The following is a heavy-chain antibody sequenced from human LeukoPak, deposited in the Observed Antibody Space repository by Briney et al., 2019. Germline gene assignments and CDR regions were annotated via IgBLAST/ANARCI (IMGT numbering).Heavy chain of an antibody. J-gene: IGHJ4*02. CDR1: GGSFSGYY. CDR3: ARGRGGYNSFDY. Sequence: SETLSLTCAVYGGSFSGYYWSWIRQPPGKGLEWIGEINHSGSTNYNPSLKRRVIISVDTSKNQFSLKLSSVTAADTAVYYCARGRGGYNSFDYWGQGTLVTVSS. V-gene: IGHV4-34*01. D-gene: IGHD5-24*01. CDR2: INHSGST.